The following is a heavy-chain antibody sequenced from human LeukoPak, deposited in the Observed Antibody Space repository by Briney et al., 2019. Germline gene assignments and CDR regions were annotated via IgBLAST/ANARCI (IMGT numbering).Heavy chain of an antibody. CDR1: GFTFSSYN. J-gene: IGHJ4*02. V-gene: IGHV3-21*01. CDR2: ISSSSSNI. CDR3: ARDGKYYYDSSGYALFDY. Sequence: PGGSLRLSCAASGFTFSSYNMNWVRQAPGKGLEWVSCISSSSSNIYYADSVKGRFTISRDNDKNSLYLQMNSLRAEDTAVYSCARDGKYYYDSSGYALFDYWGQGTLVTVSS. D-gene: IGHD3-22*01.